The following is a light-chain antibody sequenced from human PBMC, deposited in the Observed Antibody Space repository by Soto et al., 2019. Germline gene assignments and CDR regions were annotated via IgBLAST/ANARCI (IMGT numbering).Light chain of an antibody. V-gene: IGKV3-11*01. CDR3: QHFRA. Sequence: EIVLTQSPVTLSLSPGARALLSCRASQSFSSYLAWYQHQPGQAPRLLIYDATNRAPGIPARFSGRGSGPAFTLTISRLEPEDFVLYYCQHFRAFGQGTRLEIK. CDR2: DAT. J-gene: IGKJ5*01. CDR1: QSFSSY.